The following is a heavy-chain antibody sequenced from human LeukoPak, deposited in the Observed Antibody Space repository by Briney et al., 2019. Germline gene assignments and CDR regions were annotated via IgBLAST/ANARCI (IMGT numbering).Heavy chain of an antibody. CDR3: ARDEVCSSRICSFDY. Sequence: GGSLRLSCAASGFTFSDYSMHWVRQAPGKGLNWVAFIRYDGNNKYYADSVKGRLTISRDNSKNTLYLQMNSLRAEDTAVYYCARDEVCSSRICSFDYWGQGTLVTVSS. V-gene: IGHV3-30*02. D-gene: IGHD3-10*02. CDR1: GFTFSDYS. J-gene: IGHJ4*02. CDR2: IRYDGNNK.